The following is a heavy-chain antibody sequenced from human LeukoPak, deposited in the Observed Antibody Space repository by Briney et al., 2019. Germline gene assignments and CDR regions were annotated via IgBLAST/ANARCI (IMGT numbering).Heavy chain of an antibody. D-gene: IGHD3-10*01. CDR3: ARPEGGSGRTDAFDI. CDR1: GYTFTSYY. CDR2: INPSGGST. V-gene: IGHV1-46*03. Sequence: ASVKVSCKASGYTFTSYYMHWVRHAPGQGLEWMGIINPSGGSTSYAQKFQGRVTMTRDTSTSTVYMELSSLRSEDTAVYYCARPEGGSGRTDAFDIWGQGTMVTVSS. J-gene: IGHJ3*02.